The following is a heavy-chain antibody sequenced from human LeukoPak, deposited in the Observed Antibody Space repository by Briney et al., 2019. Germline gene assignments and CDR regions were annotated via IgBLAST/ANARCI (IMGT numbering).Heavy chain of an antibody. CDR1: GFTFSSYW. Sequence: GGSLRLSCAASGFTFSSYWMGWVRQVPGKGLVWVSRINSDESSTNYADSVKGRFTISRDNPKNTLYLQMNSLRAEDTAVYYCARDKSGTFDYWGQGTLVTVSS. CDR2: INSDESST. CDR3: ARDKSGTFDY. V-gene: IGHV3-74*01. J-gene: IGHJ4*02. D-gene: IGHD3-10*01.